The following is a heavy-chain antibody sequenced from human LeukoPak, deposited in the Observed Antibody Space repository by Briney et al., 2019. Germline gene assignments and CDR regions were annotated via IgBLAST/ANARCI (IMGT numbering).Heavy chain of an antibody. V-gene: IGHV3-72*01. Sequence: GGSLRLSCAASGFTFSDHYMDWVRQAPGKGLEWIGRVRKKAKSYTTEYAASVKDRFTISRDDSRNSLYLQMNSLKTEDTAVYYCARAGYSGNYYAAFDIWGQGTMLTVSS. CDR3: ARAGYSGNYYAAFDI. CDR2: VRKKAKSYTT. CDR1: GFTFSDHY. J-gene: IGHJ3*02. D-gene: IGHD1-26*01.